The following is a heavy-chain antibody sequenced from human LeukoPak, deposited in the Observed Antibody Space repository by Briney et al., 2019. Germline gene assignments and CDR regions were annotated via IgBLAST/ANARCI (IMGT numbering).Heavy chain of an antibody. D-gene: IGHD6-13*01. Sequence: SETLSLTCTVSGGSISDYYWTWIRQPPGKGLEWIGYIHYSGSTNYNPHPKSRVTISLDTSKNQYSLKLRSVTAADTAVYYCARGRLDSRNYYFDYWGQGTLVTVSS. J-gene: IGHJ4*02. CDR2: IHYSGST. CDR1: GGSISDYY. CDR3: ARGRLDSRNYYFDY. V-gene: IGHV4-59*01.